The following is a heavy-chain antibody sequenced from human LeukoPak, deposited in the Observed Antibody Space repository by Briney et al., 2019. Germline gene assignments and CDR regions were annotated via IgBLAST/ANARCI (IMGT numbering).Heavy chain of an antibody. V-gene: IGHV4-34*01. J-gene: IGHJ3*02. D-gene: IGHD3-22*01. CDR2: ISHIGST. Sequence: SEALSLTCAVYGGSFSGYYWSWIRQPPGKGLEWIGEISHIGSTNYNPSLKSGGTISVDTSNTQLSLKLSSVTASDTAVYYCARERAVVYGLLDAFAIWGQGTMVTVSS. CDR1: GGSFSGYY. CDR3: ARERAVVYGLLDAFAI.